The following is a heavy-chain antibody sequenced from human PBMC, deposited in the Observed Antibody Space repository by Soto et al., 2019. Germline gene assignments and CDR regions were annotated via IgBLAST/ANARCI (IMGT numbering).Heavy chain of an antibody. D-gene: IGHD3-3*01. CDR1: GGSFSGYY. CDR3: ARHRFWSGYYTFYGMDV. V-gene: IGHV4-34*01. J-gene: IGHJ6*02. Sequence: PSETLSLTCAVYGGSFSGYYWSWIRQPPGRGLEWIGEINHSGSTNYNPSLKSRVTISVDTSKNQFSLKLSSVTAADTAVYYCARHRFWSGYYTFYGMDVWGQGTTVTVSS. CDR2: INHSGST.